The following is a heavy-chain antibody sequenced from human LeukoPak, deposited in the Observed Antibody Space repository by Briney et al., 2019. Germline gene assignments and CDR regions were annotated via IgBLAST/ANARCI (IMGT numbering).Heavy chain of an antibody. V-gene: IGHV4-59*01. Sequence: TSETLSLTCTVSGGSISSYYWSWIRQPPGKGLEWIGYIYYSGSTNYNPSLKSRVTISVDTSKNQFSLKLSSVTAADTAVYYCARGVLSHWGVLADYWGQGTLVTVSS. CDR1: GGSISSYY. CDR2: IYYSGST. D-gene: IGHD3-16*01. CDR3: ARGVLSHWGVLADY. J-gene: IGHJ4*02.